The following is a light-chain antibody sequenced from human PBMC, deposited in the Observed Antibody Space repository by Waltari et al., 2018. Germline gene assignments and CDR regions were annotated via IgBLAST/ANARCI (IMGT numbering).Light chain of an antibody. J-gene: IGKJ4*01. Sequence: EIVMTQSPATLSVFPGERATLSCRASQSVATYLAWYQQKPGQAPRLLIYGASTRHTGIPARFSGGGSGTEFTLTISSLQSEDFAVYYCQQYNNWPLLTFGGGTRVEIK. CDR2: GAS. CDR1: QSVATY. CDR3: QQYNNWPLLT. V-gene: IGKV3-15*01.